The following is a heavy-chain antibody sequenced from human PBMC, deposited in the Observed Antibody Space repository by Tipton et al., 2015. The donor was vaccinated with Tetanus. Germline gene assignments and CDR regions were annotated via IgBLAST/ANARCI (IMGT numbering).Heavy chain of an antibody. D-gene: IGHD3-22*01. CDR3: AREDVYYHDGSGFYAFDV. CDR1: GGSISNCY. CDR2: IYVTGAT. J-gene: IGHJ3*01. Sequence: TLSLTCSVSGGSISNCYWNWIRQPAGKGLEWIGRIYVTGATNHSPALQSRVTMSIDRAKNQLSLTLTSVTAADAAMYYCAREDVYYHDGSGFYAFDVWGRGTMVAVSS. V-gene: IGHV4-4*07.